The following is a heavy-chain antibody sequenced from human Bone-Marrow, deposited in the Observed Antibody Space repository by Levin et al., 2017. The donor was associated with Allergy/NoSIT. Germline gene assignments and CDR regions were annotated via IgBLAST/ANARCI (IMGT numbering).Heavy chain of an antibody. CDR1: GFTFSLFA. Sequence: GGSLRLSCAASGFTFSLFAIHWVRQAPGKGLDWVSAISYDGNYKYYADSVKGRFTVSRDNLKNTLYLQMDSLKPEETAVYYCARAEYSVTHDAVDVWGQGAAVTVS. V-gene: IGHV3-30-3*01. CDR2: ISYDGNYK. J-gene: IGHJ6*02. D-gene: IGHD5/OR15-5a*01. CDR3: ARAEYSVTHDAVDV.